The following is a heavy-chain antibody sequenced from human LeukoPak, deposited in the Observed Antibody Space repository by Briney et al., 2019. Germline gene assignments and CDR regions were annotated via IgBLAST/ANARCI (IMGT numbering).Heavy chain of an antibody. CDR3: ARGRRGGGWYWNAFDI. D-gene: IGHD2-15*01. CDR1: GGSISSYY. V-gene: IGHV4-59*12. J-gene: IGHJ3*02. CDR2: IYYSGST. Sequence: SETLSLTCTVSGGSISSYYWSWIRQPPGKGLEWIGYIYYSGSTNYNPSLKSRVTISVDTSKNQFSLKLSSVTAADTAVYYCARGRRGGGWYWNAFDIWGQGTMVTVSS.